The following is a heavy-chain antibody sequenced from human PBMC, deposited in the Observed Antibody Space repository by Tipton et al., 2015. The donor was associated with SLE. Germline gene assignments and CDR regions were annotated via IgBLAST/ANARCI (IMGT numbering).Heavy chain of an antibody. D-gene: IGHD3-22*01. V-gene: IGHV4-34*01. Sequence: LRLSCAVYGGSFSGYYWSWIRQPPGKGLEWIGEINHSGSTNYNPSLKSRVTIPVDTSKNQFSLKLSSVTAADTAVYYCARDLSSAYYYADYFDYWGQGTLVTVSS. CDR3: ARDLSSAYYYADYFDY. CDR1: GGSFSGYY. CDR2: INHSGST. J-gene: IGHJ4*02.